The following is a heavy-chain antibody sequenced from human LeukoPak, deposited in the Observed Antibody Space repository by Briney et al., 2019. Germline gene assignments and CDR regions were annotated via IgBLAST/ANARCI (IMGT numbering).Heavy chain of an antibody. Sequence: PSETLSLTYAVYGGSFSGYYWSWIRQPPGKGLEWIGEINHSGSTNYNPSLKSRVTISVDTSKNQFSLKLSSVTAADTAVYYCARRHDILTGYYKGGRLFDYWGQGTLVTVSS. CDR2: INHSGST. D-gene: IGHD3-9*01. V-gene: IGHV4-34*01. CDR3: ARRHDILTGYYKGGRLFDY. CDR1: GGSFSGYY. J-gene: IGHJ4*02.